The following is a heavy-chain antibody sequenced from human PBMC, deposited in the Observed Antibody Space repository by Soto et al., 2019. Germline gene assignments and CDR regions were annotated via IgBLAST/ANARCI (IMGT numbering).Heavy chain of an antibody. CDR1: GYAFVSHD. Sequence: QVQLVQSGAEVKKPGASVRVSCKASGYAFVSHDINWVRQASGQGPEWVGWINPNSGSTGYAQKFQGRVTLTRDTSASTAYMEVSSLTYEDTAVYYCARTPHSGYAPLDYWGQGTLVTVSS. J-gene: IGHJ4*02. CDR3: ARTPHSGYAPLDY. CDR2: INPNSGST. D-gene: IGHD3-22*01. V-gene: IGHV1-8*01.